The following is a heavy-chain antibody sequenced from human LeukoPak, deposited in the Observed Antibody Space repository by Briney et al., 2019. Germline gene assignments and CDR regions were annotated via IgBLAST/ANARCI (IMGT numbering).Heavy chain of an antibody. CDR3: AASIRRYYDFWSGYYTGGYYFDY. Sequence: PSETLSLTCTVSGGSISSYYWSWIRQPPGKGLEWIGYIYYSGSTNYNPSLKSRVTISVDTSKNQLSLKLSSVTAADTAVYYCAASIRRYYDFWSGYYTGGYYFDYWGQGTLVTVSS. CDR1: GGSISSYY. CDR2: IYYSGST. V-gene: IGHV4-59*01. J-gene: IGHJ4*02. D-gene: IGHD3-3*01.